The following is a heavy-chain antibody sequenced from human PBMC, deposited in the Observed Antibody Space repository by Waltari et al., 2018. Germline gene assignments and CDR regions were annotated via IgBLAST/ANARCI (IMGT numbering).Heavy chain of an antibody. CDR1: GFTFSNAW. CDR2: IKGKTEGGTK. J-gene: IGHJ4*02. V-gene: IGHV3-15*01. Sequence: EVQLVESGGGLVKPGGSLRLSCAASGFTFSNAWMSWVRQAPGKGQGWVGRIKGKTEGGTKDYAAPVKGRFTISRDDSKNTLYLQMNSLKTEDTAVYYCTTRSSSAFVYWGQGTLVTVSS. D-gene: IGHD6-6*01. CDR3: TTRSSSAFVY.